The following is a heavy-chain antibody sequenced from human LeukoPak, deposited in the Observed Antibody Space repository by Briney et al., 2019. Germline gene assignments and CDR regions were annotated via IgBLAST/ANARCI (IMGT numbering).Heavy chain of an antibody. J-gene: IGHJ4*02. V-gene: IGHV1-46*01. Sequence: ASVNVSCKASGYTFTSYYMHWVRQAPGQGLEWMGIINPSGGSTSYAQKFQGRVTMTRDMSTSTVYMELSSLRSEDTAVYYCARDLGSSWSYTTASFDYWGQGTLVTVSS. CDR1: GYTFTSYY. CDR2: INPSGGST. D-gene: IGHD6-13*01. CDR3: ARDLGSSWSYTTASFDY.